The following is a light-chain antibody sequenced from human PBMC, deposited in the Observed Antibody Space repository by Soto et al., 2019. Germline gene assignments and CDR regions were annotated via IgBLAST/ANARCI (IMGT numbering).Light chain of an antibody. V-gene: IGLV2-14*01. J-gene: IGLJ1*01. CDR1: SSDVGGYNF. CDR2: EVS. CDR3: SSYTTSSVYV. Sequence: QSVLTQPASVSGSPGQSITISSTGTSSDVGGYNFVSWYQQHPGKAPKLMIYEVSNRPSGVSNRFSGSKSGNTASLTISGLQAEDEADYYCSSYTTSSVYVFGTETTLTVL.